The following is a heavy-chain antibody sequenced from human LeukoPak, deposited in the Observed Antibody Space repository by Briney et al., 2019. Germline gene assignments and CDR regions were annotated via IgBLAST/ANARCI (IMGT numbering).Heavy chain of an antibody. CDR2: INHSGST. CDR3: ARVRNCSGGSCAYYYMDV. V-gene: IGHV4-34*01. Sequence: SETLSLTCAVYGGSFSGYYWSWIRQPPGKGLEWIREINHSGSTNYNPSLKSRVTISVDTSKNQFSLKLSSVTAADTAVYYCARVRNCSGGSCAYYYMDVWGKGTTVTVSS. D-gene: IGHD2-15*01. CDR1: GGSFSGYY. J-gene: IGHJ6*03.